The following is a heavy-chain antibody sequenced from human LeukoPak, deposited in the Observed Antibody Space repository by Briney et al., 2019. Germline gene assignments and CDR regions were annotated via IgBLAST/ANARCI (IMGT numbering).Heavy chain of an antibody. J-gene: IGHJ4*02. Sequence: ASVKVSCKVSGYTLTELSMHWVRQAPGKGLEWMGGFDPEDGETIYAQKFQGRVTMTEDTSTDTAYMELSSLRSEDTAVYYCATDLHYDSSGHSDYWGQGTLVTVSS. CDR1: GYTLTELS. CDR3: ATDLHYDSSGHSDY. V-gene: IGHV1-24*01. D-gene: IGHD3-22*01. CDR2: FDPEDGET.